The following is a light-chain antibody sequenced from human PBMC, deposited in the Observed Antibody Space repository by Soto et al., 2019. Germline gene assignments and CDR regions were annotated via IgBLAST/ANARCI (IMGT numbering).Light chain of an antibody. CDR2: GAS. CDR3: QQYNTWPLS. J-gene: IGKJ4*01. V-gene: IGKV3-15*01. CDR1: QSIGSN. Sequence: EIVMTQSPATLSVSPGEGATLSCRASQSIGSNLAWYQQKPGQGPRLLIYGASTRATGVPARFRGSGSGTEFTLTISTLQSEDFAVYHCQQYNTWPLSFGGGTKVEV.